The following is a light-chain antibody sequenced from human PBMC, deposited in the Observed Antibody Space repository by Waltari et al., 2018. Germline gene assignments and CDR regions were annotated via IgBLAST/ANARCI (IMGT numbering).Light chain of an antibody. CDR1: SSNLWKKS. CDR2: DNN. V-gene: IGLV1-51*01. J-gene: IGLJ2*01. CDR3: GAGDSSLSIVL. Sequence: QSVLTQRPSVSAAAGQKVTISCSGSSSNLWKKSVPWYPPLPGTAPKLLIYDNNKRPSGIPDRFSGSKSGTSATLGITGLQTGDEADYYCGAGDSSLSIVLFGGGTKLTVL.